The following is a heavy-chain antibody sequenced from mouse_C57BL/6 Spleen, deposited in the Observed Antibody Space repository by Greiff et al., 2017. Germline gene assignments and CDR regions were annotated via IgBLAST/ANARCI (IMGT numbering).Heavy chain of an antibody. CDR3: ARGGSSGYYYSMDY. J-gene: IGHJ4*01. Sequence: QVHVKQPGAELVKPGASVKLSCKASGYTFTSYWMHWVKQRPGQGLEWIGMIHPNSGSTNYNEKFKSKATLTVDKSSSTAYMQLSSLTSEDSAVYYCARGGSSGYYYSMDYWGQGTSVTVSS. D-gene: IGHD3-2*02. CDR2: IHPNSGST. CDR1: GYTFTSYW. V-gene: IGHV1-64*01.